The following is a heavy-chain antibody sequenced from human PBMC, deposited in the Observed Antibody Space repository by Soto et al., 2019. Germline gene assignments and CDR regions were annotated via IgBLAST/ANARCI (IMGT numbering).Heavy chain of an antibody. CDR2: ISYDGSNK. CDR3: ARAGSLLSDSSGYYYERDWYFDL. J-gene: IGHJ2*01. CDR1: GFTFSSYA. V-gene: IGHV3-30-3*01. D-gene: IGHD3-22*01. Sequence: QVQLVESGGGVVQPGRSLRLSCAASGFTFSSYAMHWVRQAPGKGLEWVAVISYDGSNKYYADSVKGRFTISRDNSKNTLYLQMNSLRAEDTAVYYCARAGSLLSDSSGYYYERDWYFDLWGRGTLVTVSS.